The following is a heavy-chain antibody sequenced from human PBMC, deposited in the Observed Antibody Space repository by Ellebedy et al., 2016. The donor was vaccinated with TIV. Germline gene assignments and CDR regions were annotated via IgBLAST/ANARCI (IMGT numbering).Heavy chain of an antibody. CDR3: ARGRWGTTWYEYFDH. V-gene: IGHV5-51*01. D-gene: IGHD4-23*01. CDR2: IYPSDSYT. J-gene: IGHJ1*01. Sequence: GESLKISCKGTGYSFTSYWIGWVRQVPGKGLEWMGIIYPSDSYTRYSPSFQGQGHVSIYADKSINTAHLQWFSLKASDTAMYYCARGRWGTTWYEYFDHWGQGTLVTVPS. CDR1: GYSFTSYW.